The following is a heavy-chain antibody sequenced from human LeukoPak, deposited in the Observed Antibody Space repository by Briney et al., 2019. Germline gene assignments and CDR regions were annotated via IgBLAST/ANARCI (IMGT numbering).Heavy chain of an antibody. Sequence: SETLSLTCTVSGGSIGSSSYYWGWIRQPPGKGLEWIGSIYYSGSTYYNPSLKSRVTISVDTSKNQFSLKLSSVTAADTAVYYCAREAEAADPAYYFDYWGQGTLVTVSS. CDR1: GGSIGSSSYY. CDR3: AREAEAADPAYYFDY. V-gene: IGHV4-39*07. CDR2: IYYSGST. J-gene: IGHJ4*02. D-gene: IGHD6-13*01.